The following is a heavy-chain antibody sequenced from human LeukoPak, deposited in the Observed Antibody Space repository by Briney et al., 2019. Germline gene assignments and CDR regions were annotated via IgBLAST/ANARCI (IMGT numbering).Heavy chain of an antibody. CDR3: AKDRVTAAGYYFDY. CDR1: GFTFSNYG. Sequence: QPGGSLRLSCAASGFTFSNYGVHWVRQAPGKGLEWVSVISFDGSAKYYADSVKGRFTISRDNSKNTLYLQMTSLRAEDTAVYYCAKDRVTAAGYYFDYWGQGTLVTVSS. J-gene: IGHJ4*02. D-gene: IGHD6-13*01. CDR2: ISFDGSAK. V-gene: IGHV3-30*18.